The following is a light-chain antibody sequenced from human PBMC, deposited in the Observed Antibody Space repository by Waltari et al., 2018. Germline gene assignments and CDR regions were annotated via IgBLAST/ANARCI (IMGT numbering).Light chain of an antibody. V-gene: IGKV3-15*01. Sequence: WRATECVRSKLAWYPQKRGQAPRPLIYGSATRASCIPARFRGSGSGKQFTLTISSQQSEDFAIYFCQHLNYLPYTFGQGTKLEIK. CDR3: QHLNYLPYT. CDR2: GSA. J-gene: IGKJ2*01. CDR1: ECVRSK.